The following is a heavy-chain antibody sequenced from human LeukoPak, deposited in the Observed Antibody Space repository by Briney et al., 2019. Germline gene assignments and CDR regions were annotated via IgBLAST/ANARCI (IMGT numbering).Heavy chain of an antibody. V-gene: IGHV3-23*01. Sequence: GGSLRLSCAASGFTFSSYAMSWVRQAPGKGLEWVSAISGSGGSTYYADSVKGRFTISRDNSKNTLYLQMNTLRAEDRAVYYCAKNGIAVAGLDYWGQGTLVTVSS. CDR2: ISGSGGST. CDR3: AKNGIAVAGLDY. J-gene: IGHJ4*02. CDR1: GFTFSSYA. D-gene: IGHD6-19*01.